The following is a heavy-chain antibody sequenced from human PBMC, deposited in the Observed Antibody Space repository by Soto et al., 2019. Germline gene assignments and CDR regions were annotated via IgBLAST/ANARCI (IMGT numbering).Heavy chain of an antibody. D-gene: IGHD2-2*01. CDR3: ARLIRARAGPLPLLNCSSTSCYSYYYYGMDV. CDR1: GYKVSTWHNFTSYW. V-gene: IGHV5-51*01. Sequence: GESLKISCMGSGYKVSTWHNFTSYWIAWVRQMPGEGLEWMGIIYPGDSDTRYSPSFQGQVTISADKSISTAYLQWSSLKASDTAMYYCARLIRARAGPLPLLNCSSTSCYSYYYYGMDVWGQGTTVTVSS. J-gene: IGHJ6*02. CDR2: IYPGDSDT.